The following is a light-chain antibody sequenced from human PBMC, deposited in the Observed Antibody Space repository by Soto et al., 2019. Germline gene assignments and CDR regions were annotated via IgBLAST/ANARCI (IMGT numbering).Light chain of an antibody. CDR3: SSYAGNNNLV. Sequence: QSALTQPPSASGSPGQSVTISCTGTSSDVAGYNYVSWYQQHPDKAPKLLIYEVSKRPSGVPDRFSGSKSGNTASLTVSGLQAEDEADYCCSSYAGNNNLVFGGGTKLTVL. CDR2: EVS. V-gene: IGLV2-8*01. J-gene: IGLJ2*01. CDR1: SSDVAGYNY.